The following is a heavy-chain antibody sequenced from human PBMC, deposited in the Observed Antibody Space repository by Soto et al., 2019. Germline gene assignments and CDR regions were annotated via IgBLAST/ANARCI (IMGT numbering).Heavy chain of an antibody. J-gene: IGHJ4*02. D-gene: IGHD5-18*01. CDR3: ARGGYTYGVLYLDF. V-gene: IGHV5-51*01. Sequence: PGESLKISCKGSGYSFTNYWVAWVRQMPGKGLEWMGLMYPGDSETRYSPSFQGHVTISADNSVTTAYLQWSSLKASDTAIYYRARGGYTYGVLYLDFWGPGTLVTVSS. CDR1: GYSFTNYW. CDR2: MYPGDSET.